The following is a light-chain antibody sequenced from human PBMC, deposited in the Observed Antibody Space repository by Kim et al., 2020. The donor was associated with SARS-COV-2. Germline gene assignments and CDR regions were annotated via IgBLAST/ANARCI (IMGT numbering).Light chain of an antibody. CDR3: NSRDSSGDHVV. J-gene: IGLJ3*02. V-gene: IGLV3-19*01. Sequence: ALGQTGRLTCQGERLRNSYATWYQKRQGQAPVLVLFGKYNRPSGIPDRVSGSGSGNKASLTITGAQAEDEADYYCNSRDSSGDHVVFGGGTQLTVL. CDR1: RLRNSY. CDR2: GKY.